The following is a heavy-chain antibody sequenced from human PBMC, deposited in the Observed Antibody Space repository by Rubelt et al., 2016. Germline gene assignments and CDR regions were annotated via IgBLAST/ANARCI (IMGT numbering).Heavy chain of an antibody. V-gene: IGHV4-34*01. D-gene: IGHD3-16*01. J-gene: IGHJ4*02. CDR2: INHSGSP. CDR1: GGSFSGYY. CDR3: ARVTGGSSDY. Sequence: QVQLQQWGAGLLKPSETLSLTCAVYGGSFSGYYWSWIRQPPGKGLEWIGEINHSGSPNYNPSLKSRVTISVDTSKNQFSLKLSSVTAADTAVYYCARVTGGSSDYWGQGTLVTVSS.